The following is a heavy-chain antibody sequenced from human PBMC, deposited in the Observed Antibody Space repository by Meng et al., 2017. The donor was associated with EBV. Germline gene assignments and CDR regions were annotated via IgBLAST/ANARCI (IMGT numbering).Heavy chain of an antibody. J-gene: IGHJ4*02. V-gene: IGHV1-2*06. CDR3: ARVGIAVAGTGDY. CDR2: INPNSGGT. Sequence: QVHLVQAVAAVTKPGATVKVSCKASGYTFTGYYMHWVRQAPGQGLEWMGRINPNSGGTNYAQKFQGRVTMTRDTSISTAYIELSRLRSDDTAVYYCARVGIAVAGTGDYWGQGTLVTVSS. CDR1: GYTFTGYY. D-gene: IGHD6-19*01.